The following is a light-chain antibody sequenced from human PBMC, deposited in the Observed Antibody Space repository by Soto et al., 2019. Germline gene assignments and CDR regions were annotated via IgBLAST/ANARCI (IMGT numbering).Light chain of an antibody. CDR3: SAYAGSSTWV. J-gene: IGLJ2*01. CDR2: EVY. CDR1: SSDVGGYNY. V-gene: IGLV2-8*01. Sequence: QSVPTQPPSASGYPGQSVTFSCTGTSSDVGGYNYVSWYQQYPGKAPKLMIYEVYKRHSGVPDRFSGSKSGNTASLTVSGLQPEDEADYYCSAYAGSSTWVFGGGTKLTVL.